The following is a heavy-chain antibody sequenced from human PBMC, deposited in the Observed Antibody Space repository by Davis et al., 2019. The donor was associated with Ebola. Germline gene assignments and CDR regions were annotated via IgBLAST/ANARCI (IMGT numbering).Heavy chain of an antibody. CDR2: IYHSGIT. Sequence: SETLSLTCTVSGYSINRCFTWGWSRQPPGKGLEWIGSIYHSGITNYSPSLKSRVTISADTSKNQFSLRLKSVTAADTAMYYCARDYVYWGQGILVTVS. J-gene: IGHJ4*02. CDR3: ARDYVY. D-gene: IGHD1-14*01. CDR1: GYSINRCFT. V-gene: IGHV4-38-2*02.